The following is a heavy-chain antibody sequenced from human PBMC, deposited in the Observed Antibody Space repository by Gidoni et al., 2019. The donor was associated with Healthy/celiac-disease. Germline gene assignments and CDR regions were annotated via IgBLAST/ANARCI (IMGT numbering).Heavy chain of an antibody. CDR1: GFTVSSNY. Sequence: EVQLVETGGGLIQPGGSLRLSCAASGFTVSSNYMSWVRQAPGKGLEWVSVIYSGGSTYYADSVKGRFTISRDNSKNTLYLQMNSLRAEDTAVYYCARVRTGTTKGWFDPWGQGTLVTVSS. D-gene: IGHD1-1*01. V-gene: IGHV3-53*02. CDR2: IYSGGST. CDR3: ARVRTGTTKGWFDP. J-gene: IGHJ5*02.